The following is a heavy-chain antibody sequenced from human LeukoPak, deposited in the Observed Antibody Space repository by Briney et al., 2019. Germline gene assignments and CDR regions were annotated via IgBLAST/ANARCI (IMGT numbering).Heavy chain of an antibody. CDR1: GGSISNYF. J-gene: IGHJ4*02. D-gene: IGHD6-19*01. CDR2: IYTSGST. CDR3: ARGPRNSDWYSIDY. V-gene: IGHV4-4*07. Sequence: PSETLSLTCTVSGGSISNYFWSWIRQPAGKGLEWIGRIYTSGSTDYNPPLKSRVTMSVDTSKNQFSLKLNSVTAADTAVYYCARGPRNSDWYSIDYWGQGTLATVSS.